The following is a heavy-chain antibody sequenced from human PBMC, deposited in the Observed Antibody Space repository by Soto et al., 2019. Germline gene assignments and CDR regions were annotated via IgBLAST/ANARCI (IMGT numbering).Heavy chain of an antibody. V-gene: IGHV3-21*01. CDR3: ARVSVEMATIHFDY. Sequence: PGGSLRLSCAASGFTFSSYSMNWVRQAPGKGLEWVSSISSSSSYIYYADSVKGRFTISRDNAENSLYLQMNSLRAEDTAVYYCARVSVEMATIHFDYWGQGTLVTVSS. CDR2: ISSSSSYI. J-gene: IGHJ4*02. CDR1: GFTFSSYS. D-gene: IGHD2-21*01.